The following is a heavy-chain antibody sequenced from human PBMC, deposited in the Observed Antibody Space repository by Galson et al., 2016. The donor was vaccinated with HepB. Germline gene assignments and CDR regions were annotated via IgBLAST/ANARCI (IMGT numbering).Heavy chain of an antibody. D-gene: IGHD2-2*01. CDR2: ISRSSGTI. Sequence: SLRLSCAASGFTFIRYSMTWVRQPPGKGLEWVSYISRSSGTIYYADSVKGRFTISRDNAKNSLFLQMNSLRDEDTAVYYCARSSSDQDPFSGGMDVWGQGTRVTVSS. CDR3: ARSSSDQDPFSGGMDV. V-gene: IGHV3-48*02. CDR1: GFTFIRYS. J-gene: IGHJ6*02.